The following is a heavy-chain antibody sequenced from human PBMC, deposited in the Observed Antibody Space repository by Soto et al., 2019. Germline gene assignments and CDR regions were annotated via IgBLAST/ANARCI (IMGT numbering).Heavy chain of an antibody. Sequence: PSETLSLTCTVSGASVTQYYWNWIRQSPGKGLEWVVSVSSTGSTVYNPSLTSRVTVSLDTSKNQFSLTLNSLTAADTAVYDCARGGGSTYHNTEFDFGGKGTPVTVSP. CDR2: VSSTGST. D-gene: IGHD3-10*01. V-gene: IGHV4-59*02. CDR1: GASVTQYY. J-gene: IGHJ4*02. CDR3: ARGGGSTYHNTEFDF.